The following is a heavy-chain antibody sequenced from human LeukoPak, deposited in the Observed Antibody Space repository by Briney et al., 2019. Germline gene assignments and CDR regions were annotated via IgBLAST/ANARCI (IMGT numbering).Heavy chain of an antibody. V-gene: IGHV4-34*01. CDR1: GGSFSGYY. CDR3: ARGNYDYVWGSYRQYYFDY. J-gene: IGHJ4*02. Sequence: SETLSLTCAVYGGSFSGYYWSWIRQPPGKGLEWIGEINHSGSTNYNPSLKSRVTISVDTSKNQFSLKLNSVTAADTAVYYCARGNYDYVWGSYRQYYFDYWGQGTLVTVSS. CDR2: INHSGST. D-gene: IGHD3-16*02.